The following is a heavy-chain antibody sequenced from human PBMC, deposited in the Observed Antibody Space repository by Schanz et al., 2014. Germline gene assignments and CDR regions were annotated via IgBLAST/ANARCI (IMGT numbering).Heavy chain of an antibody. CDR2: ISHSGGSK. V-gene: IGHV3-23*01. Sequence: DVQLLESGGGLVQPGGSLRLSCAASGFTFNSYAMTWVRQAPGKGLEWVSSISHSGGSKYYADSVKGRFTISRDNSENTLYLQMSSLSADDTAVFYCAREQIMAAAGLVDYWGHGTLVTVSS. CDR1: GFTFNSYA. J-gene: IGHJ4*01. CDR3: AREQIMAAAGLVDY. D-gene: IGHD6-13*01.